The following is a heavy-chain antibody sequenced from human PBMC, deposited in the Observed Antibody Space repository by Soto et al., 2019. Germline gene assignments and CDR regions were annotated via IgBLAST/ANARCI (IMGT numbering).Heavy chain of an antibody. D-gene: IGHD5-18*01. Sequence: GESLKISCKGSGDSFTTYWIGWVRQMPGKGLEWVGIIYPRDSITRYSPSFQGLVTISADKSISTAYLQWNSLKASDTAMYYCARGHSYGSYYYYGMDVWGQGTTVTVSS. V-gene: IGHV5-51*01. CDR2: IYPRDSIT. CDR1: GDSFTTYW. CDR3: ARGHSYGSYYYYGMDV. J-gene: IGHJ6*02.